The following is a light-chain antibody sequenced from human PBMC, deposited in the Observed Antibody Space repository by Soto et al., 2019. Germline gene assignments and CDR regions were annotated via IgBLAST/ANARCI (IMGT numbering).Light chain of an antibody. CDR1: SSNIGSNY. CDR3: AAWDDSLSGLYV. V-gene: IGLV1-47*01. CDR2: RNN. Sequence: QSVLTQPPSASGTPGQRVTISCSGSSSNIGSNYVYWYQQLPVTAPKLLIYRNNQRPSGVPDRFSGSKSGTSASLAISGLRSEDEADYYCAAWDDSLSGLYVFGTGTKLTVL. J-gene: IGLJ1*01.